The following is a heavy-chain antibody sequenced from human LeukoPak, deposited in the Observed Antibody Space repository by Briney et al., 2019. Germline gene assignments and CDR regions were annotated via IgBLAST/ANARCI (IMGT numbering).Heavy chain of an antibody. V-gene: IGHV4-30-4*07. J-gene: IGHJ4*02. CDR2: IFYSGST. CDR1: GGSISSGGYS. D-gene: IGHD3-22*01. CDR3: AASPAGYYYDSSGRFDY. Sequence: SETLSLTCAVSGGSISSGGYSWSWIRQPPGKALEWIGNIFYSGSTYYSPSLKSRVTISLDTSRNQFSLKLNSVTAADTAVYYCAASPAGYYYDSSGRFDYWGQGTLVTVSS.